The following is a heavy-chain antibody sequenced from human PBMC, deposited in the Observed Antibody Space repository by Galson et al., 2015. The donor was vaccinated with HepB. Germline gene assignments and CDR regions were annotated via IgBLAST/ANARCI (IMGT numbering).Heavy chain of an antibody. CDR3: ARGGPAMHGWFDP. Sequence: CAISGDRVSSHSAAWNWIRQSPSRGLEWLGRTYYRSKWYNDYAVSVKSRITINPDTSKSQFSLQLNSVTPEDTAVYYCARGGPAMHGWFDPWGQGTLVTVSS. V-gene: IGHV6-1*01. CDR1: GDRVSSHSAA. CDR2: TYYRSKWYN. J-gene: IGHJ5*02. D-gene: IGHD2-2*01.